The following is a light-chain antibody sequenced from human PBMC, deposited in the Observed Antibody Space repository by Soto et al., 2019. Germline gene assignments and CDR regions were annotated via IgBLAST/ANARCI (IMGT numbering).Light chain of an antibody. CDR3: QQSYSTPPT. CDR2: AAS. Sequence: DIQMNQSPSSLSASVGDRVTITCRASQSLSSYLNWYQQKPGKAPKLLIYAASSLQSGVPSRFSGSGSGTDFTLTISSLQPEDFATYYCQQSYSTPPTFGGGTKVEIK. V-gene: IGKV1-39*01. CDR1: QSLSSY. J-gene: IGKJ4*01.